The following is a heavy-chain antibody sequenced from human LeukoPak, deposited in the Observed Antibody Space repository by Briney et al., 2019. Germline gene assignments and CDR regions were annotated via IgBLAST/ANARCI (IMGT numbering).Heavy chain of an antibody. Sequence: GGSLRLSCAASGFTFSNYWMDWVRHAPGKGLMWVSRINTDGSSTGYADSVKGRFTISRDNAKNTLYLQMNSLRAEDTAVYYCTRDHPAARVDYRGQGTLVTVSS. CDR3: TRDHPAARVDY. J-gene: IGHJ4*02. D-gene: IGHD3-10*01. CDR2: INTDGSST. CDR1: GFTFSNYW. V-gene: IGHV3-74*01.